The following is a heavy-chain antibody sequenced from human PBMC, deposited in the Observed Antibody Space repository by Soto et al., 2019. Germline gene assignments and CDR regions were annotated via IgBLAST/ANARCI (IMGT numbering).Heavy chain of an antibody. CDR1: GGTFSSYA. Sequence: ASVKVSCKASGGTFSSYAISWVRQAPGQGLEWMGGIIPIFGTANYAQKFQGRVTITADKSTSTAYMELSSLRSEDTAVYHCARSPVSEAWFDPWGQGTLVTVSS. V-gene: IGHV1-69*06. CDR3: ARSPVSEAWFDP. J-gene: IGHJ5*02. CDR2: IIPIFGTA.